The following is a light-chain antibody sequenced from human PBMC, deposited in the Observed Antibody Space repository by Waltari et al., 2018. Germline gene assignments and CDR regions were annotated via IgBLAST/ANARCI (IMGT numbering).Light chain of an antibody. CDR1: QSVISRY. CDR2: GAS. Sequence: ESVLTQSPGTLSFSPGERATLSCRASQSVISRYLAWYQQRPGQAPRLLIYGASTRATGIPVRFSGSGSGTDFTLTISRLEPEDSAVYYCQQYGSSPTTFGGGTKVEIK. J-gene: IGKJ4*01. V-gene: IGKV3-20*01. CDR3: QQYGSSPTT.